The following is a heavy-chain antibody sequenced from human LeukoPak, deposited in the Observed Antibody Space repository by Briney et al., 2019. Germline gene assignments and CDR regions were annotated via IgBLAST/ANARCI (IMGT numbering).Heavy chain of an antibody. CDR1: GGSISSYY. V-gene: IGHV4-59*01. CDR2: IYYSGST. J-gene: IGHJ3*02. D-gene: IGHD1-26*01. CDR3: ARELMGGGSYRTGAFDI. Sequence: SETLSLTCTVSGGSISSYYWGWIRQPPGKGLEWIGYIYYSGSTNYNPSLKSRVTISVDTSKNQFSLKLSSVTAADTAVYYCARELMGGGSYRTGAFDIWGQGTMVTVSS.